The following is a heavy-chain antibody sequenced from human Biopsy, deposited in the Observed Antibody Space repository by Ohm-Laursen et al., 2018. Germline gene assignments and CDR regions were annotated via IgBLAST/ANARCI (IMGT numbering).Heavy chain of an antibody. CDR1: GFSFTSYT. CDR3: ASLGLVWFGELLSVPFGMDV. J-gene: IGHJ6*02. D-gene: IGHD3-10*01. CDR2: ITSRSGYK. Sequence: LSLTCAAAGFSFTSYTMNWVRQVPGTGLEWVSSITSRSGYKYYADSVKGRFTISRDNAKNSRYLQMNSLRAEDTAVYFCASLGLVWFGELLSVPFGMDVWGQGTTVTVSS. V-gene: IGHV3-21*01.